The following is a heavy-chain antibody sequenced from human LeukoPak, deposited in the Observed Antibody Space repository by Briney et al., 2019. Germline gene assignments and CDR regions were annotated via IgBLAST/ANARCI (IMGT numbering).Heavy chain of an antibody. V-gene: IGHV3-21*01. D-gene: IGHD5-24*01. CDR1: GFIFSSYS. CDR2: ISSSSSYI. J-gene: IGHJ5*02. CDR3: AREGGYNPNWFDP. Sequence: PGGSLRLSCAASGFIFSSYSMNWVRQAPGKGLEWVSSISSSSSYIYYADSVKGRFTISRDDAKNSLYLQMNSLRAEDTAVYYCAREGGYNPNWFDPWGQGTLVTVSS.